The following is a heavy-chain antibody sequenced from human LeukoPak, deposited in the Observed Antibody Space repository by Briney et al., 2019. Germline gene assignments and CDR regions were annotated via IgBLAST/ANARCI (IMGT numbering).Heavy chain of an antibody. Sequence: SETLSLTCAVYGGSFSGYYWSWIRQPPGKGLEWIREINHSGSTNYNPSLKSRVTISVDTSKNQFSLKLSSVTAADTAVYYSARGLHYYGSGYYFDYWGQGTLVTVSS. D-gene: IGHD3-10*01. CDR1: GGSFSGYY. CDR3: ARGLHYYGSGYYFDY. V-gene: IGHV4-34*01. CDR2: INHSGST. J-gene: IGHJ4*02.